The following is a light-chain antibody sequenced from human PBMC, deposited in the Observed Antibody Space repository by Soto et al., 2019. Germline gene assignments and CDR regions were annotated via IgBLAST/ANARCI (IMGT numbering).Light chain of an antibody. CDR3: QPHNNWPVVT. CDR1: RSISSK. V-gene: IGKV3-15*01. Sequence: EMVLTQSPATLSGSPGERVTLSCRASRSISSKLAWYQQKPGQAPRLLIYGASTRATGIPDRFSGRGSGTEFTLTINGLQSEDFATYYCQPHNNWPVVTFGGGTRVEIK. CDR2: GAS. J-gene: IGKJ4*01.